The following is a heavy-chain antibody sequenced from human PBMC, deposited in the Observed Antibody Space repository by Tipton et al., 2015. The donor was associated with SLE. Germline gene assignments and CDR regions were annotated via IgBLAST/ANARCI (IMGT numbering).Heavy chain of an antibody. J-gene: IGHJ2*01. Sequence: TLSLTCTVSGDSIGSGGYSWNWIRHFPGKGMEWMGIIYYTGNIYYNPSLKSRVTMSVDTSKNQFSLTLRSVTAADKAVYYCARAQLVYADPPVGSFDLWGRGTQVTVSS. CDR1: GDSIGSGGYS. CDR2: IYYTGNI. V-gene: IGHV4-30-2*06. CDR3: ARAQLVYADPPVGSFDL. D-gene: IGHD2-8*01.